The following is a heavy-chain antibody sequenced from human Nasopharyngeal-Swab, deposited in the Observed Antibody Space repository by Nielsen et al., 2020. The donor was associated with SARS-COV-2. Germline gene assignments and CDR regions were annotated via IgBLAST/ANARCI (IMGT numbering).Heavy chain of an antibody. J-gene: IGHJ6*03. Sequence: WVRQAPGQGLEGIGWMNPNSGNTGYAQKFQGRVTMTRNTSISTAYMDLSSLRSEDTAVYYCARGRKGGGIVVVIPYYYYYMDVWGKGTTVTVSS. D-gene: IGHD3-22*01. CDR2: MNPNSGNT. V-gene: IGHV1-8*01. CDR3: ARGRKGGGIVVVIPYYYYYMDV.